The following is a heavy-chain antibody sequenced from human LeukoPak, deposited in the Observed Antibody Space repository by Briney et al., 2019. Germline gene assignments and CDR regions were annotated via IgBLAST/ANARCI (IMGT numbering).Heavy chain of an antibody. V-gene: IGHV3-21*01. CDR3: ARDSPRGYCSGGSCYAWFDP. J-gene: IGHJ5*02. D-gene: IGHD2-15*01. Sequence: GGSLRLSCAASGFXFSSYSMNWVRQAPGKGREWVSSISSSSSYIYYADSVKGRFTISRDNAKNSLYLQMNSLRAEDTAVYYCARDSPRGYCSGGSCYAWFDPWGQGTLVTVSS. CDR2: ISSSSSYI. CDR1: GFXFSSYS.